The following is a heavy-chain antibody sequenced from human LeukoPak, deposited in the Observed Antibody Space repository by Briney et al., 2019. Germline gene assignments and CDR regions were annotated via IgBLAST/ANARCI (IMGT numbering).Heavy chain of an antibody. CDR2: INHSGST. CDR1: GGSISSYY. V-gene: IGHV4-34*01. CDR3: ARGPPGYALDY. D-gene: IGHD3-9*01. J-gene: IGHJ4*02. Sequence: PSETLSLTCTVSGGSISSYYWSWIRQPPGKGLEWIGEINHSGSTNYNPSLKSRVTISVDTSKNQFSLKLSPVTAADTAVYYCARGPPGYALDYWGQGILVTVSS.